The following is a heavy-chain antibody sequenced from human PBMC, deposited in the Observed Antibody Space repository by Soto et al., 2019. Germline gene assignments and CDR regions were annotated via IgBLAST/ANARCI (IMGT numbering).Heavy chain of an antibody. D-gene: IGHD6-19*01. J-gene: IGHJ4*02. CDR2: IHHSGST. Sequence: SETLSLTCAVYGGSFSGYYWSWIRQPPGKGLEWIGEIHHSGSTNYNPSLKSRVAISVDTSKNQFSLNLRSVTAADTAVYYCGPRGAVADPRGYWGQGTLVTVSS. CDR1: GGSFSGYY. CDR3: GPRGAVADPRGY. V-gene: IGHV4-34*01.